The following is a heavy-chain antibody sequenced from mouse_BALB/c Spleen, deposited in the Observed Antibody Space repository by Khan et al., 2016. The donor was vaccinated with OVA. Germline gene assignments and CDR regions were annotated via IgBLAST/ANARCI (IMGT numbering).Heavy chain of an antibody. CDR3: VRGSGNSRFAC. D-gene: IGHD1-3*01. V-gene: IGHV1S137*01. CDR1: GYTFTDFA. J-gene: IGHJ3*01. CDR2: ISTYYGDA. Sequence: QVQLQQSGAELVRPGVSVKISCKGSGYTFTDFAMHWVKQSHAKSLEWIGVISTYYGDATNNQKFKGKATMTVDKSSSTAYMELARLTSEDSAIXCSVRGSGNSRFACWGQGTLITVTA.